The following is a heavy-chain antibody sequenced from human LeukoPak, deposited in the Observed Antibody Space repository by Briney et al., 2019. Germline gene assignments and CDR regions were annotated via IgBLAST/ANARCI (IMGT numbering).Heavy chain of an antibody. V-gene: IGHV4-34*01. J-gene: IGHJ4*02. Sequence: SETLSLTCAVYGGSFSGYYWSWIRQLPGKGLEWIGEINHSGSTNYNPSLKSRVTISVDTSKNQFSLKLSSVTAADTAVYYCARERYYDFWSGYYYFDYWGQGTLVTVSS. CDR3: ARERYYDFWSGYYYFDY. D-gene: IGHD3-3*01. CDR2: INHSGST. CDR1: GGSFSGYY.